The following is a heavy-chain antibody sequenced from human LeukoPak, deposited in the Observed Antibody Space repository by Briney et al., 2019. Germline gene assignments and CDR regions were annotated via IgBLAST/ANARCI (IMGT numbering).Heavy chain of an antibody. J-gene: IGHJ4*02. D-gene: IGHD3-22*01. CDR2: INHSGST. CDR3: ARGDYYYDSSGEFDY. V-gene: IGHV4-34*01. CDR1: GGSFSSYY. Sequence: SETLSLTCAVYGGSFSSYYWSWVRQPPGKGLEWIGEINHSGSTNYNSSFKSRVTISVDTSKNQFSLKLSSVTAADTAVYYCARGDYYYDSSGEFDYWGQGTLVTVSS.